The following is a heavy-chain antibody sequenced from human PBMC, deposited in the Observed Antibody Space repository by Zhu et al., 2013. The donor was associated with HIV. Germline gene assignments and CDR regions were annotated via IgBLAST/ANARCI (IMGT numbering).Heavy chain of an antibody. CDR2: MNPNSGNT. D-gene: IGHD2-8*01. CDR3: ARPRYCTTGSCSDALDI. CDR1: GYTFTSYD. V-gene: IGHV1-8*01. Sequence: QVQLVQSGAEVKKPGASVKVSCKASGYTFTSYDLSWVRQATGQGLEWMGWMNPNSGNTGYAQKFQGRVTLTRNNSIRTAYMELSSLTSEDTAVYYCARPRYCTTGSCSDALDIWGQGTMVTVSS. J-gene: IGHJ3*02.